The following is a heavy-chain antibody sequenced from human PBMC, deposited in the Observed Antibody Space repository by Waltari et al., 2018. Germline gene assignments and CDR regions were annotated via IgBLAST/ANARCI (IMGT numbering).Heavy chain of an antibody. J-gene: IGHJ5*02. D-gene: IGHD4-17*01. V-gene: IGHV4-38-2*02. CDR2: IYHSGST. CDR1: GYSISSGYY. Sequence: QVQLQESGPGLVKPSETLSLTCAVSGYSISSGYYWGWIRQPPGKGLEWIGSIYHSGSTYYNPSRKRRVTISVDTSKNQVSLKLSSVTAADTAVYYCARDSASTVNWFDPWGQGTLVTVSS. CDR3: ARDSASTVNWFDP.